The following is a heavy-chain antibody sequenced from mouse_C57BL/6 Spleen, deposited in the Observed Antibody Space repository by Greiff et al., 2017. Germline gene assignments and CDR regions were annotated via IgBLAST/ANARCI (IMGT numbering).Heavy chain of an antibody. D-gene: IGHD1-1*01. Sequence: QVQLQQPGAELVKPGASVKMSCKASGYTFTSYWITWVKERPGQGLEWIGDIYPGSGSTNYNEKFKSKATLTVDPSSSTAYMQLSSLTSEDSAVYYCAREERYYYYGSSLYAMDYWGQGTSVTVSS. CDR3: AREERYYYYGSSLYAMDY. V-gene: IGHV1-55*01. CDR2: IYPGSGST. CDR1: GYTFTSYW. J-gene: IGHJ4*01.